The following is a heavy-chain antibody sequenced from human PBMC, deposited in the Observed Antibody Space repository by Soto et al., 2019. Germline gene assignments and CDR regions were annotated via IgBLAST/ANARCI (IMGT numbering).Heavy chain of an antibody. J-gene: IGHJ6*02. Sequence: PGGSLRLSCAASGFSFSTYAMYWVRQAPGKGLEWVSAISGSGGSIHYADSVKGRFTISRDNSKNTLYLQMNSLRDEDTAVYHCVKGYWKGDVWGQGTTVTVSS. CDR2: ISGSGGSI. D-gene: IGHD1-1*01. CDR1: GFSFSTYA. V-gene: IGHV3-23*01. CDR3: VKGYWKGDV.